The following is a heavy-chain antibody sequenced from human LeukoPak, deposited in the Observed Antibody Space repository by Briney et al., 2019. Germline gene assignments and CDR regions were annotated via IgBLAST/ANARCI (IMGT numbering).Heavy chain of an antibody. CDR3: ARRQRELTRVDYYYYMDV. D-gene: IGHD1-26*01. V-gene: IGHV4-34*01. CDR2: INHSGST. CDR1: GGSFSGYY. Sequence: SSETLSLTCAVYGGSFSGYYWSWIRQPPGKGLEWIGEINHSGSTNYNPSLKSRVTISVDTSKNQFSLKLSSVTAADTAVYYCARRQRELTRVDYYYYMDVWGKGTTVTVSS. J-gene: IGHJ6*03.